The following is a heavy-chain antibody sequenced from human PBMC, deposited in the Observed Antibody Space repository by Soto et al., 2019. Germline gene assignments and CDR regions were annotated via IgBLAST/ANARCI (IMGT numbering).Heavy chain of an antibody. D-gene: IGHD6-13*01. CDR2: INPKTGIT. CDR1: GYTFTGYY. V-gene: IGHV1-2*04. CDR3: EADRAAAGAQECCEP. J-gene: IGHJ5*02. Sequence: QEQLVQSGGEVKKPGASFKVSCEASGYTFTGYYIHWVRQAPGQGVEWMGWINPKTGITNYAQKFQDWLTETRETSRSRAHREVSRLCTDDPAIYCCEADRAAAGAQECCEPWGQGSMV.